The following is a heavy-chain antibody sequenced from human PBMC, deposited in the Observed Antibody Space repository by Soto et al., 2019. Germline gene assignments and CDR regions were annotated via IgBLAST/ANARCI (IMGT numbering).Heavy chain of an antibody. CDR1: GLTFSRYS. CDR3: ARESEDLTSNFDY. CDR2: ISSTTNYI. J-gene: IGHJ4*02. V-gene: IGHV3-21*06. Sequence: PGGSRRLSCAASGLTFSRYSMNWVRQAPGKGLEWVSSISSTTNYIYYGDSMKGRFTISRDNAKNSLYLEMNSLRAEDTAVYYCARESEDLTSNFDYWGQGTLVTVSS.